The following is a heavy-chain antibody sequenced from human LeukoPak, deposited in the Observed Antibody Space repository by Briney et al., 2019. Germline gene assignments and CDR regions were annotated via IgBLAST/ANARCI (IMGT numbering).Heavy chain of an antibody. D-gene: IGHD2-21*02. CDR3: ARDPNGDYVGSFEF. J-gene: IGHJ3*01. V-gene: IGHV3-23*01. CDR2: IRGNGGGP. CDR1: GFTFSRYG. Sequence: GGSLRLSCVASGFTFSRYGMHWVRQAPGKGLEWVSDIRGNGGGPHYADSVRGRFIISRDNSKNTLYLQMNSLRAEDTAMYYCARDPNGDYVGSFEFWGQGTMVTVSS.